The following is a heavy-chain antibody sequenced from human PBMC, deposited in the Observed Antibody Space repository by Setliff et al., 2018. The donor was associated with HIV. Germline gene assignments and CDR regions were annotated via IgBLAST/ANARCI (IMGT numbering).Heavy chain of an antibody. Sequence: GGSLRLSCAASGFTFSGFWMTWVRQAPGEGLEWVANINEDGSEKYYVDSVKGWFTISRDNSQNSLYLQINSLSAEDTAVYYCARILSTTPPKYWGQGSLVTVSS. J-gene: IGHJ4*02. CDR3: ARILSTTPPKY. CDR2: INEDGSEK. D-gene: IGHD5-12*01. CDR1: GFTFSGFW. V-gene: IGHV3-7*01.